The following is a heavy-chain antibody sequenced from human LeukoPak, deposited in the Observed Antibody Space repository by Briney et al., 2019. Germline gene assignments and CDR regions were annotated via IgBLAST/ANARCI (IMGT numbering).Heavy chain of an antibody. V-gene: IGHV3-23*01. CDR1: GFTSSSYA. D-gene: IGHD6-19*01. Sequence: GGSLRLSCAASGFTSSSYAMSWVRQAPGKGLEWVSAISGSGGSTYYADSVKGRFTISRDNSKNTLYLQMNSLRAEDTAVYYCAKVAYGLAVAGPRLMEGFDPWGQGTLVTVSS. CDR2: ISGSGGST. J-gene: IGHJ5*02. CDR3: AKVAYGLAVAGPRLMEGFDP.